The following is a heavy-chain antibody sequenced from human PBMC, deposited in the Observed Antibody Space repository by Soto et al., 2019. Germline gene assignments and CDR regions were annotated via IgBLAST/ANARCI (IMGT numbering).Heavy chain of an antibody. CDR3: ARDCPGKGGSDFWSGYYIGYYYYYGMDV. V-gene: IGHV3-30-3*01. D-gene: IGHD3-3*01. CDR2: ISYDGSNK. Sequence: QVQLVESGGGVVQPGRSLRLSCAASGFTFSSYAMHWVRQAPGKGLEWVAVISYDGSNKYYADSVKGRFTISRDNSKNTLYLQMNSLRAEDTAVYNCARDCPGKGGSDFWSGYYIGYYYYYGMDVWGQGTTVTVSS. CDR1: GFTFSSYA. J-gene: IGHJ6*02.